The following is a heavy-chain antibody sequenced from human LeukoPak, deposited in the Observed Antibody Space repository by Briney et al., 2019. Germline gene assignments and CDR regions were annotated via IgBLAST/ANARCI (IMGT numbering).Heavy chain of an antibody. Sequence: PGGSLRLSCVASGFTFSSYEMNWVRQAPGKGLEWVSHISRSGGTIYYADSVKGRFTISRDNAKNSLYLQMNSLRAEDTAVYYCARDRGTGSNSPYYFDYWGQGTLVTVSS. CDR3: ARDRGTGSNSPYYFDY. V-gene: IGHV3-48*03. J-gene: IGHJ4*02. CDR2: ISRSGGTI. CDR1: GFTFSSYE. D-gene: IGHD3-10*01.